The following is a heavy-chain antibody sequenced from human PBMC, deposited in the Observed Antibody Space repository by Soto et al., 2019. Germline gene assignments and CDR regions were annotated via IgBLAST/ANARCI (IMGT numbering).Heavy chain of an antibody. Sequence: SVKVSCTASGGTFSSYAISWVRQAPGQGLEWMGGIIPIFAIANYAQRFQGRVTITADESTGTAYMELSSLRSEDTAVYCCARVGEYCGGACPQYFEHWGQGTLVTVSS. J-gene: IGHJ1*01. CDR1: GGTFSSYA. CDR3: ARVGEYCGGACPQYFEH. CDR2: IIPIFAIA. V-gene: IGHV1-69*13. D-gene: IGHD2-21*02.